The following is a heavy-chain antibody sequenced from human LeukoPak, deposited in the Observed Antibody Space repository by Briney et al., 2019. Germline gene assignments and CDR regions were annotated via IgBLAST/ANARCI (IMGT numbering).Heavy chain of an antibody. CDR1: GYTFTSYY. V-gene: IGHV1-46*01. D-gene: IGHD3-10*01. Sequence: GASVKVSCKASGYTFTSYYMHWVRQAPGQGLEWMGIINPCGGSTSYAQKFQGRVTMTRDTSTSTVYMELSSLRSEDTAVYYCARAWVITMVRGVNWFDPWGQGTLVTVSS. CDR2: INPCGGST. J-gene: IGHJ5*02. CDR3: ARAWVITMVRGVNWFDP.